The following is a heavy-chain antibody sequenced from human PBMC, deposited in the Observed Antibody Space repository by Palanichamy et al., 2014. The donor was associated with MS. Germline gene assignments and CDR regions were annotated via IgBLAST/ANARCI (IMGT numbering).Heavy chain of an antibody. D-gene: IGHD3-3*01. V-gene: IGHV3-74*01. CDR3: ARSPNYDFWSGYCPDY. Sequence: EVQLVESGGGLVQPGGSLRLSCAASGFTFSSYWMHWVRQAPGKGLVWVSRINSDGSSTSYADSVKGRFTISRDNAKNTLYLQMNSLRAEDTAVYYCARSPNYDFWSGYCPDYWGQGTLVTVSS. CDR1: GFTFSSYW. J-gene: IGHJ4*02. CDR2: INSDGSST.